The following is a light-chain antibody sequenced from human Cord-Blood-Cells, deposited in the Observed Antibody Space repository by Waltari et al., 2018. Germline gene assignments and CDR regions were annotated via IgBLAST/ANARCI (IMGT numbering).Light chain of an antibody. Sequence: QSALTQPASVSGSPGQSITISCTGTSSDVGGYNYVPWYQQDPGKAPKLMIYDVSNRPSGVSNRFSGSKSGNTASLTISGLQAEDEADYYCSSYTSSSTLGVFGGGTKLTVL. J-gene: IGLJ2*01. CDR2: DVS. CDR1: SSDVGGYNY. CDR3: SSYTSSSTLGV. V-gene: IGLV2-14*01.